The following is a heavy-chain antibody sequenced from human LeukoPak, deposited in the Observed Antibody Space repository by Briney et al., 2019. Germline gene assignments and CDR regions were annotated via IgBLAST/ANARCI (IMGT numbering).Heavy chain of an antibody. J-gene: IGHJ6*02. D-gene: IGHD5-24*01. V-gene: IGHV3-30-3*01. Sequence: PGGSLRLSCAASGFTFSNYAMHWVRQAPAKGLQWVAVISYDGSSKYYTDSVKGRFTISRDNSKNTLYLQMSTLRADDTAVYFCARDLMSTIYYYYGMDVWGRGTTVTVSS. CDR3: ARDLMSTIYYYYGMDV. CDR2: ISYDGSSK. CDR1: GFTFSNYA.